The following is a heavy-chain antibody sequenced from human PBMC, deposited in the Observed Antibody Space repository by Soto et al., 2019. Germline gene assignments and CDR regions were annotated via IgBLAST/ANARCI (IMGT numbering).Heavy chain of an antibody. CDR2: ISSSSSTI. Sequence: EVQLVESGGGLVQPGGSLRLSCAASGFIFSTYSMNWVRQAPGKGLEWVSYISSSSSTIYYADSLKGRFTISRDSAENALYLQMNSLRVEDTAVYYCARGKTATVFDYWGQGTLVTVSS. CDR1: GFIFSTYS. V-gene: IGHV3-48*01. CDR3: ARGKTATVFDY. D-gene: IGHD1-1*01. J-gene: IGHJ4*02.